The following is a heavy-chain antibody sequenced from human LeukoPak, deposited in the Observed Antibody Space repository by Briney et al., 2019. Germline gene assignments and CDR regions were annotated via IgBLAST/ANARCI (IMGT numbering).Heavy chain of an antibody. J-gene: IGHJ6*04. CDR3: AELGITMIGGV. Sequence: PGGSLRLSCAASGFTFDDYSMNWVRQAPGKGLEWVSSISSRSSYIFYADSVKGRFTISRDNAKNSLYLQMNSLRAEDTAVYYCAELGITMIGGVWGKGTTVTISS. CDR2: ISSRSSYI. CDR1: GFTFDDYS. V-gene: IGHV3-21*01. D-gene: IGHD3-10*02.